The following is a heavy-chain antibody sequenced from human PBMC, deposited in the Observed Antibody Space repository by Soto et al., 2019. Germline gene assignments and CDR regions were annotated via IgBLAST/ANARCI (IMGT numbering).Heavy chain of an antibody. V-gene: IGHV3-33*01. CDR2: IWYDGSNK. Sequence: QVQLVESGGGMVQPGRSLRLSCAAYGFTFSSYGMHWVRQAPGKGLERVAVIWYDGSNKYYADSVKGRFTISRDNSKNSLYLQMNCLRAEDTAVYYCASDCAGYSNGWYQRGGFDYWGQGTLVTVSS. D-gene: IGHD6-19*01. CDR1: GFTFSSYG. J-gene: IGHJ4*02. CDR3: ASDCAGYSNGWYQRGGFDY.